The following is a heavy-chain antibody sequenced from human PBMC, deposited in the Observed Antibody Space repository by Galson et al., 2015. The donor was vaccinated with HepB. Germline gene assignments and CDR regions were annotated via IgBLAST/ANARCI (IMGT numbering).Heavy chain of an antibody. V-gene: IGHV1-58*02. CDR3: AARIPPGYCSGDRCQSGYYYYGMDV. CDR2: IVVGSGYT. CDR1: GFTFTSSA. D-gene: IGHD2-15*01. Sequence: SVKVSCKAPGFTFTSSAIQWVRQARGQRLEWIGWIVVGSGYTNYAQKFQERATITRDMSTGTGYMELSTLRSDDTAVYYRAARIPPGYCSGDRCQSGYYYYGMDVWGQGTTVTVSS. J-gene: IGHJ6*02.